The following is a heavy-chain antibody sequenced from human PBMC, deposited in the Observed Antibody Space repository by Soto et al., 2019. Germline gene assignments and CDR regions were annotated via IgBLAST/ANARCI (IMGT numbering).Heavy chain of an antibody. D-gene: IGHD3-3*01. V-gene: IGHV1-2*04. Sequence: GASVKVSCKASGYTFTGYYMHWVRQAPGQGLEWMGWVNPNSGGTNYAQKFQGWGTMTRDTSISTAHMELSRLRSDETAVYYCERVREPRRDFWSGDAEMMDAFDIWGQGKMVTVSS. CDR2: VNPNSGGT. J-gene: IGHJ3*02. CDR1: GYTFTGYY. CDR3: ERVREPRRDFWSGDAEMMDAFDI.